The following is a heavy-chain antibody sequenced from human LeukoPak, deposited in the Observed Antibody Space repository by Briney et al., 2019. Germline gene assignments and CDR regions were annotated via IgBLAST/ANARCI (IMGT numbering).Heavy chain of an antibody. Sequence: ETLSLTCTVSGGSISSYYCSWIRQPPGKGLEWIGYVSYSGSTNYNPSLKSRVTISIDTSKNQFSLKLSSVTAADTAVYYCAVGGSWFDPWGQGTLVTVSS. CDR2: VSYSGST. D-gene: IGHD3-16*01. V-gene: IGHV4-59*01. CDR3: AVGGSWFDP. CDR1: GGSISSYY. J-gene: IGHJ5*02.